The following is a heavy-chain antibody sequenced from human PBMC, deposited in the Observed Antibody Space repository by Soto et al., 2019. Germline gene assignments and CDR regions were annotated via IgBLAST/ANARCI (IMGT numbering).Heavy chain of an antibody. J-gene: IGHJ6*03. D-gene: IGHD3-3*01. CDR1: GFTFSIYS. V-gene: IGHV3-21*01. CDR2: ISSSSSYI. Sequence: GWSLGLSCAASGFTFSIYSMNGVRQAPGKGLEWVSSISSSSSYINYADSLQGRFTISRDNARNSLYLQMNSLRAEDTAVYYCARGLEWPNYMDVWGKGTTVTVSS. CDR3: ARGLEWPNYMDV.